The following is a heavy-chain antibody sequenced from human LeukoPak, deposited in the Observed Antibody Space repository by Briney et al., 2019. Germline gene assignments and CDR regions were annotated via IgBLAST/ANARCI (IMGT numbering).Heavy chain of an antibody. V-gene: IGHV1-8*01. CDR2: MNPNSGNT. J-gene: IGHJ5*02. D-gene: IGHD6-19*01. CDR1: GYAFTTYD. CDR3: ARGRGSGHKENWFDP. Sequence: ASVKVSCKASGYAFTTYDINWVRQATGQGLEWMGWMNPNSGNTGYTQKFQGRVTMTRNTSISTAYMELSSLRSEDTAVYYCARGRGSGHKENWFDPWGQGTLVTISS.